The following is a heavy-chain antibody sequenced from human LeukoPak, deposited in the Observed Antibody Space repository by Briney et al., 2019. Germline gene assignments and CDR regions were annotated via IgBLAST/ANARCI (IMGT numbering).Heavy chain of an antibody. V-gene: IGHV3-23*01. Sequence: TGGSLRPSCAASGFTFSNYAMSWVRQAPGKGLDWVSSSSGSDGSAYYADSVKGRFTISRDKSKNTLYLQMNSLRDEDTALYYCAKARGSYRYVNDYWGQGTLVTVSS. D-gene: IGHD3-16*02. CDR3: AKARGSYRYVNDY. CDR2: SSGSDGSA. CDR1: GFTFSNYA. J-gene: IGHJ4*02.